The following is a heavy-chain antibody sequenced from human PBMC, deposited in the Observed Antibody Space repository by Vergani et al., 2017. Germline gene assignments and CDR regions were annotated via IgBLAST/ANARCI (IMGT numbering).Heavy chain of an antibody. J-gene: IGHJ5*02. CDR2: IYRGGST. CDR1: GFTVSSNY. D-gene: IGHD3-22*01. CDR3: AGGHSSGYYASDWFDP. Sequence: EVQLVETGGGLIQPGGSLRLSCAASGFTVSSNYMSWVRQAPGKGLEWVSVIYRGGSTYYADSVKGRFTISRDNSKNTLYLQMNSLRAEDTAVYYCAGGHSSGYYASDWFDPWGQGTLVTVSS. V-gene: IGHV3-53*02.